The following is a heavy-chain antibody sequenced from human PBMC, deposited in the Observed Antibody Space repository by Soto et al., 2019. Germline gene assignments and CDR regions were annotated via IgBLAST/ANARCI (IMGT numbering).Heavy chain of an antibody. D-gene: IGHD6-19*01. J-gene: IGHJ4*02. V-gene: IGHV3-74*01. CDR3: GRDSIAVAGIVDY. CDR2: INGDGSIT. Sequence: GGSLRLSCAASGFTFSSYWMHWVRQAPGKGLVWVSRINGDGSITTYADSVKGRFTISRDNAKNTLYLQMNSLRAEDTSVYYCGRDSIAVAGIVDYWGQGTLVTVSS. CDR1: GFTFSSYW.